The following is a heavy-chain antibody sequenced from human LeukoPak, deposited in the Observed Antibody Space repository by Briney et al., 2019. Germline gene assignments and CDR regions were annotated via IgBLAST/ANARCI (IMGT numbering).Heavy chain of an antibody. CDR1: GFTLSSHS. CDR2: MKADGSET. J-gene: IGHJ4*02. V-gene: IGHV3-7*04. Sequence: GGSLRLSCGGSGFTLSSHSMSWVRHAPGKGLEWVAYMKADGSETDYVDSVRGRFTISRDSAKNSLLLQMNSLRAEDTAVYYCARSITMIPEDYWGQGTLVTVSS. D-gene: IGHD3-22*01. CDR3: ARSITMIPEDY.